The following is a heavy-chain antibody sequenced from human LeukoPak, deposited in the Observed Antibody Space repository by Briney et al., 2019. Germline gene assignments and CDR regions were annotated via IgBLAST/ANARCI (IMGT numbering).Heavy chain of an antibody. Sequence: PGGSLRLSCAASGFTFTKYAVHWVRQAPGKGLEWVALISKDGSYEDYIDSVKGRFTISRDNAKNTVYLQMNSLSAEDTAMYYCTFSSYGDHVGVDAFDIWGQGTMVTVSS. CDR2: ISKDGSYE. J-gene: IGHJ3*02. V-gene: IGHV3-30*03. CDR1: GFTFTKYA. CDR3: TFSSYGDHVGVDAFDI. D-gene: IGHD4-17*01.